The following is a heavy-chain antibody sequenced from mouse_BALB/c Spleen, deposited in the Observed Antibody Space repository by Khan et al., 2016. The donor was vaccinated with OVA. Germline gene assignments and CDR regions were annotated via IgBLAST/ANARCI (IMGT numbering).Heavy chain of an antibody. V-gene: IGHV3-2*02. D-gene: IGHD1-1*01. J-gene: IGHJ2*01. CDR3: ERSVTITTVVATDFDY. CDR1: GYSITSDYA. Sequence: EVQLQESGPGLVKPSQSLSLTCTVTGYSITSDYAWNWIRQFPGNKLEWVGYISYSGRTSYNPSLKSRISITRDTSKNQFFLQLSSVTTEDTATYYCERSVTITTVVATDFDYWGQGTTLTVSS. CDR2: ISYSGRT.